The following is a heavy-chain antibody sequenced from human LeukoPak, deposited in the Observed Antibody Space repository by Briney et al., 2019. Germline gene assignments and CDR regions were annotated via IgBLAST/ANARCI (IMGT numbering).Heavy chain of an antibody. D-gene: IGHD2-2*01. CDR3: ARYCTSTSCAFEY. J-gene: IGHJ4*02. CDR2: INSDGSST. Sequence: GGSLRLSCAASGFTFSSYWMHWVRQAPGKGLVWVSRINSDGSSTSYADSVKGRFTISRDNAKNTLYLQMNSLRAEDTAIYYCARYCTSTSCAFEYWGQGTLVTVSS. CDR1: GFTFSSYW. V-gene: IGHV3-74*01.